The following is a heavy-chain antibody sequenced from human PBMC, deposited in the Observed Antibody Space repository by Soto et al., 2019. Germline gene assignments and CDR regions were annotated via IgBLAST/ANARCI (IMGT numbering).Heavy chain of an antibody. D-gene: IGHD2-2*01. CDR3: ATDFCSSTSCQGEYYYYGMDV. J-gene: IGHJ6*02. V-gene: IGHV1-24*01. CDR1: GYTLTELS. CDR2: FDPEDGET. Sequence: ASVKVSCKVSGYTLTELSMHWVRQAPGKGLEWMGGFDPEDGETIYARKFQGRVTMTEDTSTDTAYMELSSLRSEDTAVYYCATDFCSSTSCQGEYYYYGMDVWGQGTTVTVSS.